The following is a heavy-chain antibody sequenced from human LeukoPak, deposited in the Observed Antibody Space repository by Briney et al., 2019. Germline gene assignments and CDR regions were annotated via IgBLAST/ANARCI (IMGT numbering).Heavy chain of an antibody. CDR3: ASSSPLSSSPFDY. D-gene: IGHD2-2*01. CDR1: GGTFSSYA. Sequence: ASVKVSCKASGGTFSSYAISWVRQAPGQGLEWMGGIIPIFGTASYAQKFQGRVTITADESTSTAYMELSSLRSEDTAVYYCASSSPLSSSPFDYWGQGTLVTVSS. V-gene: IGHV1-69*01. J-gene: IGHJ4*02. CDR2: IIPIFGTA.